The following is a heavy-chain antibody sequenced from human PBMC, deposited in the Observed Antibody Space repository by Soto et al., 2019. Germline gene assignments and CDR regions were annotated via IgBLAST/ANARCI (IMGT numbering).Heavy chain of an antibody. J-gene: IGHJ6*02. CDR3: TRQGGGGTNYYYYGMDV. CDR2: IRSKANSYAT. Sequence: GGSLRLSCAASGFTFSGSAMHWVRQASGKGLEWVGRIRSKANSYATAYAASVKGRFTISRDDSKNTAYLQMNSLKTEDTAVYYCTRQGGGGTNYYYYGMDVWGQGTTVTVSS. D-gene: IGHD2-15*01. V-gene: IGHV3-73*01. CDR1: GFTFSGSA.